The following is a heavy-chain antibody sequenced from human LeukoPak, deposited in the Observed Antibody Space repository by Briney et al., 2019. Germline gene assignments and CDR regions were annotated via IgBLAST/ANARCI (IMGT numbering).Heavy chain of an antibody. D-gene: IGHD3-9*01. J-gene: IGHJ3*02. Sequence: GGSLRLSCAASGFTFDDYGMSWVRQAPGKGLEWVSGINWNGGSTGYADSVKGRFTISRDNAKNSLYLQMNSLRAEDTALYYCARSYDIFTGQNDAFDIWGQGTMVTVSS. CDR1: GFTFDDYG. CDR2: INWNGGST. CDR3: ARSYDIFTGQNDAFDI. V-gene: IGHV3-20*04.